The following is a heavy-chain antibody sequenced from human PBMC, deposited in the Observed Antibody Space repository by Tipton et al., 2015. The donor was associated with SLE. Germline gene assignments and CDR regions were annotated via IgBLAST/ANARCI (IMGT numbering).Heavy chain of an antibody. CDR1: GGSITSYY. Sequence: GLVKPSETLSLSCGVSGGSITSYYWSWIRQPPGKGLEWIGYVYYSGSTNYNPSLKSRVTISMDTSKNQFSLKLNSVTAADTAVYYCARFRDEYYYYAMDVWGQGTTVTVSS. V-gene: IGHV4-59*08. J-gene: IGHJ6*02. CDR2: VYYSGST. CDR3: ARFRDEYYYYAMDV.